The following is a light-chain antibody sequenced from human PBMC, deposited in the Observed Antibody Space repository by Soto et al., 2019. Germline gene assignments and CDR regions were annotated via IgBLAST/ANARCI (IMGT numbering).Light chain of an antibody. J-gene: IGLJ1*01. V-gene: IGLV2-23*01. CDR2: ETN. CDR3: CSYAGTNAHV. Sequence: QSVLTQPASVSGSPGQSITISCTGTNNDVGNSDLVSWYRQYPGKATTLMIYETNRQPSGVSNRFSGSKSGNTASLTISGLQAEDEADYYCCSYAGTNAHVYGSGTKVTVL. CDR1: NNDVGNSDL.